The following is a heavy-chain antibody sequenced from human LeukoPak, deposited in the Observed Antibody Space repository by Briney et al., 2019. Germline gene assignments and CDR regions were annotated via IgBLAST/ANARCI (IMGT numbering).Heavy chain of an antibody. V-gene: IGHV1-46*01. CDR2: IYPRDGST. CDR3: ARDQEAFDY. CDR1: GYSFTSNY. J-gene: IGHJ4*02. Sequence: ASVKVSCKASGYSFTSNYIHWVRQAPGQGLEWMGMIYPRDGSTSYAQKFQGRVTVTRDTSTSTVHMELSGLRSEDTAVYYCARDQEAFDYWGQGTLVTISS.